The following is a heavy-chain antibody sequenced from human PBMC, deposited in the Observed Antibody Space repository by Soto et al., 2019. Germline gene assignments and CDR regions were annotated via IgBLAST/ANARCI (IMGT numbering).Heavy chain of an antibody. CDR3: ARDKGVSGIVGATGAFDI. V-gene: IGHV1-2*04. D-gene: IGHD1-26*01. J-gene: IGHJ3*02. CDR1: GYTFTGYY. CDR2: INPNSGGT. Sequence: ASVKVSCKASGYTFTGYYMHWVRQAPGQGLEWMGWINPNSGGTNYAQKFQGWVTMTRDTSISTAYMELSRLRSDDTAVYYCARDKGVSGIVGATGAFDIWGQGTMVTVSS.